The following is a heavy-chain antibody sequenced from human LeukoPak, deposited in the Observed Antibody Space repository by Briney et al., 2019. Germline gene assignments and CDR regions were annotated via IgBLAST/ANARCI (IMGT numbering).Heavy chain of an antibody. CDR3: ARGRGIYCSGGSCRLDY. J-gene: IGHJ4*02. V-gene: IGHV4-4*02. D-gene: IGHD2-15*01. Sequence: SGTLSLTCAVSGGSISSSNWWSWVRQPPGKGLEWIGEIYHSGSTNYNPSLKSRVTISVDTSKNQFSLKLSSVTAADTAVYYCARGRGIYCSGGSCRLDYWGQGTLVTVSS. CDR2: IYHSGST. CDR1: GGSISSSNW.